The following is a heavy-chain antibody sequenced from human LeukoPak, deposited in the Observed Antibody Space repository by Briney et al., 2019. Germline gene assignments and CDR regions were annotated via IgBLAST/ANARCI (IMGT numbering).Heavy chain of an antibody. D-gene: IGHD3-22*01. CDR1: GGTFSSYA. Sequence: GASVKVSCKASGGTFSSYAISWVRQAPGQGLEWMGRIIPIFGTANYAQKFQGRVTITTDESTSTAYMELSNLRSEDTAVYYCARAYYYDSSRSFDIWGQGTMVTVSS. V-gene: IGHV1-69*05. CDR2: IIPIFGTA. CDR3: ARAYYYDSSRSFDI. J-gene: IGHJ3*02.